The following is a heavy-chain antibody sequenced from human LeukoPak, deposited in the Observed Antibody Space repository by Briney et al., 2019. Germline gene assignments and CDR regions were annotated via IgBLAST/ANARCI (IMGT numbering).Heavy chain of an antibody. CDR3: VRDGEGVAISVNYWFDP. D-gene: IGHD3-10*01. V-gene: IGHV1-8*01. Sequence: ASVKVSCKASGFTFTSYDINWVRQATGQGLEWMGWMNPNNGNTGYAQKFQGRVTMTRDTSISTAYMELRNLRSEDTAVYYCVRDGEGVAISVNYWFDPWGQGTLVTVSS. CDR1: GFTFTSYD. CDR2: MNPNNGNT. J-gene: IGHJ5*02.